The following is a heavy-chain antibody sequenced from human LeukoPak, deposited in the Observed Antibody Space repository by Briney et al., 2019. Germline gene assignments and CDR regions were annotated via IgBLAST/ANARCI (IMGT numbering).Heavy chain of an antibody. D-gene: IGHD1-1*01. CDR3: ARASWNDAFDI. J-gene: IGHJ3*02. CDR2: IKQDGSEK. Sequence: GGSLRLSXAASGFTFSSYWMSWVRQAPGKGLEWVANIKQDGSEKYYVDSVKGRFTISRDNAKNSLYLQMNSLRAEDTAVYYCARASWNDAFDIWGQGTMVTVSS. CDR1: GFTFSSYW. V-gene: IGHV3-7*01.